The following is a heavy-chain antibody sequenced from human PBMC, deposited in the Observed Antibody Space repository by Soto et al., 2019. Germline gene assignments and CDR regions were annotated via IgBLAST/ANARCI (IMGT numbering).Heavy chain of an antibody. D-gene: IGHD2-8*01. J-gene: IGHJ6*02. CDR2: ISYDGSNK. CDR1: GFTFSSYG. V-gene: IGHV3-30*18. CDR3: AKRSTTKGLMPPPGMDV. Sequence: QVQLVESGGGVVQPGRSLRLSCAASGFTFSSYGMHWVRQAPGKGLEWVAVISYDGSNKYYADSVKGRFTISRDNSKNTLYPQMNSLRAEDTAVYYCAKRSTTKGLMPPPGMDVWRQGTTFTVSS.